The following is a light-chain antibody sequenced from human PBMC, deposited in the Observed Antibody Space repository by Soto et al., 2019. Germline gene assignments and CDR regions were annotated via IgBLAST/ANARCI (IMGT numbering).Light chain of an antibody. CDR3: PQYGSSPRALT. Sequence: IVLTQSPGTLSLSPGERATISCRASQSVSSSYLAWYQQKPGQAPRLLIYGASSRATGIPDRFSGSGSGTDFTLTISSLEPEDFAVYYCPQYGSSPRALTFGGGTKVEIK. V-gene: IGKV3-20*01. J-gene: IGKJ4*01. CDR1: QSVSSSY. CDR2: GAS.